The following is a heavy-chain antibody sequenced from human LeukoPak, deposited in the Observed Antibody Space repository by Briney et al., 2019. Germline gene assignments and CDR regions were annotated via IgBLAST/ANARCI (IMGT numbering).Heavy chain of an antibody. CDR2: ISGSGGST. CDR3: AKDLELELPLYFDY. J-gene: IGHJ4*02. Sequence: PGGSLRLSCAASGFTFGSYSMNWVRQAPGKGLEWVSAISGSGGSTYYADSVKGRFTISRDNSKNTLYLQMNSLRAEDTAVYYCAKDLELELPLYFDYWGQGTLVTVSS. CDR1: GFTFGSYS. V-gene: IGHV3-23*01. D-gene: IGHD1-7*01.